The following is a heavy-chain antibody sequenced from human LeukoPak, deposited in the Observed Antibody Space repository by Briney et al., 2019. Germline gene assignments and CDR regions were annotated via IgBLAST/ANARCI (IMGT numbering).Heavy chain of an antibody. D-gene: IGHD6-19*01. CDR3: ARRVAVARRDAFDI. CDR1: GYTFTDSY. Sequence: ASVKVSFKPSGYTFTDSYIHWMRQAPGQGLEWLGWINPNSGGTNYAQKLQGRVTMSTDTSTGTAYMELRSLRSDDTAVYYCARRVAVARRDAFDIWGQGTMVTVSS. V-gene: IGHV1-2*02. CDR2: INPNSGGT. J-gene: IGHJ3*02.